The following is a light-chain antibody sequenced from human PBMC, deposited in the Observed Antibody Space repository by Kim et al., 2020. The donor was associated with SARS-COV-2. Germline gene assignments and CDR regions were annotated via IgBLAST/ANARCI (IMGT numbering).Light chain of an antibody. CDR2: DAS. CDR3: QQYESLPLI. V-gene: IGKV1-33*01. Sequence: DIQISQSPSSLHASIGDTVTITCQASQDIHDFLSWFQQKPGRAPKLLIYDASHLEPVVPSRFSGSGSGTHFIFNISSLQPEDTATYFCQQYESLPLIFGQGTRLEIK. J-gene: IGKJ5*01. CDR1: QDIHDF.